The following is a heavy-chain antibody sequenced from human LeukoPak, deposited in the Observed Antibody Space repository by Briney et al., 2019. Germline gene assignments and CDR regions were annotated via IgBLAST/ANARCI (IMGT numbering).Heavy chain of an antibody. CDR2: IYHSAST. CDR1: GYSISSGYY. J-gene: IGHJ4*02. CDR3: ARDRSSWSFAD. D-gene: IGHD6-13*01. V-gene: IGHV4-38-2*02. Sequence: KASETLSLTCTVSGYSISSGYYWGWIRQPPGQGLEWIGSIYHSASTNYNPSLKSRVTISVDTSKNQFSLKLNSVTAADTAVYYCARDRSSWSFADWGQGTLVTVSS.